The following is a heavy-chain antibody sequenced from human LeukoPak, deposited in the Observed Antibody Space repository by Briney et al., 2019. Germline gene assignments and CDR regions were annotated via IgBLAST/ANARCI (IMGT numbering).Heavy chain of an antibody. D-gene: IGHD5-18*01. Sequence: GASVKVSCKASGYTFTTYNINWVRQAPGQGLEWMGWISGYSGNTNYAQKLQGRVTMTTDTSTSTAYMELRSLRSDDTAVYYCARDTAMVTLGMDYWGQGTLVTVSS. V-gene: IGHV1-18*01. CDR3: ARDTAMVTLGMDY. CDR2: ISGYSGNT. J-gene: IGHJ4*02. CDR1: GYTFTTYN.